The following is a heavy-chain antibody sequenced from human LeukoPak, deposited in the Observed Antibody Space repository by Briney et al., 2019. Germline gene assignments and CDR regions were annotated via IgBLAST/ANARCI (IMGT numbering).Heavy chain of an antibody. CDR1: GFTFSSYA. V-gene: IGHV3-23*01. CDR2: ISGSGGST. J-gene: IGHJ4*02. CDR3: AKGIERRSSWYEESYFDY. Sequence: GGSLRLSCAASGFTFSSYAMSWVRQAPGKGLEWVSAISGSGGSTYYADSVKGRFTISRDNSKNTLYLQMNSLRAEDTAVYTCAKGIERRSSWYEESYFDYWGEGTLVAVSS. D-gene: IGHD6-13*01.